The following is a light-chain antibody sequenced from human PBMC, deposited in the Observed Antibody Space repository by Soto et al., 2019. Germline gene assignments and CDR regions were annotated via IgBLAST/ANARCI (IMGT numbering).Light chain of an antibody. CDR1: QSVSNY. V-gene: IGKV3-11*02. J-gene: IGKJ2*01. CDR2: DAS. CDR3: QQRSTWPGT. Sequence: ETVLTQSPATLSMSPGERANLSCRASQSVSNYLAWYQQKPGQAPRLLIYDASNRATGIPARFSGSRSGRDFTLTISSLESEDFAVYYCQQRSTWPGTFGQGTKLEIK.